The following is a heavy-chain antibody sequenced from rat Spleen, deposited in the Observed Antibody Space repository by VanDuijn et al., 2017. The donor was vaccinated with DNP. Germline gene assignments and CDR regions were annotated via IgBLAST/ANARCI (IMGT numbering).Heavy chain of an antibody. CDR1: GFTFSNYD. Sequence: EVQLVESGGGLVQPGRSLKLSCTASGFTFSNYDMAWVRQAPKKGLEWVATISYDGSSTYYRDSVKGRFTIARDNAKSTLYLQMDSLRSEDTATYYCATSAHNNFGYWGQGVMVTVS. D-gene: IGHD1-10*01. CDR3: ATSAHNNFGY. J-gene: IGHJ2*01. V-gene: IGHV5-7*01. CDR2: ISYDGSST.